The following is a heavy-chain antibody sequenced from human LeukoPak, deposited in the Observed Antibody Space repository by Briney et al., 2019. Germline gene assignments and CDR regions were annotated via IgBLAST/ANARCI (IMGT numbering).Heavy chain of an antibody. D-gene: IGHD3-10*01. CDR2: INPSGGST. CDR3: ARVRGTIRRFGEFPY. Sequence: GASVKVSCKASGYTFTSYYMHWVRQAPGQGLEWMGIINPSGGSTSYAQKFQGRVTMTRDTSTSTVYMELSSLRSEDTAVYYCARVRGTIRRFGEFPYWGRGTLVTVSS. CDR1: GYTFTSYY. V-gene: IGHV1-46*01. J-gene: IGHJ4*02.